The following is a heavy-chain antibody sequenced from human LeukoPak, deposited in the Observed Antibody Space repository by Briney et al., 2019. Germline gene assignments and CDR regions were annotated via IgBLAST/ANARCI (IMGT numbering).Heavy chain of an antibody. CDR1: GGSISTYH. J-gene: IGHJ4*02. V-gene: IGHV4-59*01. Sequence: PSETLSLTCSVSGGSISTYHWNWIRKPPGKGLEWIGYVQSSGISKYNPSLKSRVNIFVDTSKNQFVLNLRSVTAADTAVYYCARDKRHSYGRYFDPWGQGMLVTVSS. CDR3: ARDKRHSYGRYFDP. CDR2: VQSSGIS. D-gene: IGHD5-18*01.